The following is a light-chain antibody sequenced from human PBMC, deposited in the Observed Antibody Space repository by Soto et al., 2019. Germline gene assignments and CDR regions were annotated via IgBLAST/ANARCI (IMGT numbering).Light chain of an antibody. CDR3: TSYTSSSTLYV. Sequence: QSALTQPASVSGSPGQSITISCTGTSSDVGGYNYVSWYHQHPGKAPKLMIYDVRNRASGASNRFSGSKSGNTASLTISGLQAEDEADYYCTSYTSSSTLYVFGTGTKAPS. CDR2: DVR. J-gene: IGLJ1*01. V-gene: IGLV2-14*01. CDR1: SSDVGGYNY.